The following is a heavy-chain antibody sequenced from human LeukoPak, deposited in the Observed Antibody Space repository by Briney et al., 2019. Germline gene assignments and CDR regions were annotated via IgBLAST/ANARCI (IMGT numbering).Heavy chain of an antibody. V-gene: IGHV1-46*01. CDR1: GYTFTSYY. D-gene: IGHD3-16*01. Sequence: ASVKVSCKASGYTFTSYYMHWVRQAPGQGLEWMGIINPSDGSTTYAQKFQGRVTMTRDTSTSTVYMELSSLRSEDTAVYYCARHQGAGEYPFDYWAREPWSPSPQ. CDR3: ARHQGAGEYPFDY. J-gene: IGHJ4*02. CDR2: INPSDGST.